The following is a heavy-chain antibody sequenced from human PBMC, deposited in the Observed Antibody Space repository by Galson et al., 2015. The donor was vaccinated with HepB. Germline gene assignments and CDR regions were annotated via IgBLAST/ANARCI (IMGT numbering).Heavy chain of an antibody. CDR3: ARAKVGWELLRNAFDI. J-gene: IGHJ3*02. Sequence: SLRLSCAASGFTFDDYGMSWVRQAPGKGLEWVSGINWNGGSTGYADSVKGRFTISRDNAKNSLYLQMNSLRAEDTALYYCARAKVGWELLRNAFDIWGQGTMVTVSS. CDR1: GFTFDDYG. D-gene: IGHD1-26*01. V-gene: IGHV3-20*04. CDR2: INWNGGST.